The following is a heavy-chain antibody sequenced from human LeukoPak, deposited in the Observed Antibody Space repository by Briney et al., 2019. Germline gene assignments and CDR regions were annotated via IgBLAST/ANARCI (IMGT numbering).Heavy chain of an antibody. V-gene: IGHV3-74*01. D-gene: IGHD6-13*01. CDR1: GFTFSTHW. CDR3: VRHLWDSNNWRLFDS. Sequence: GGSLRLSCAASGFTFSTHWMHWVRQVPGKGLVWVSRITSDGTVTNYADSVKGRFTISRDNAKNTLYLQMNSLRDEDTAVYYCVRHLWDSNNWRLFDSWGQGTLVTVSS. CDR2: ITSDGTVT. J-gene: IGHJ4*02.